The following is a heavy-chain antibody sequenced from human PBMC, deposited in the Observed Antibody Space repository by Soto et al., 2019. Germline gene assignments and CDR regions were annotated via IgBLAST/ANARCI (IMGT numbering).Heavy chain of an antibody. CDR1: GGSMSNFY. D-gene: IGHD3-22*01. CDR2: VHYSGST. Sequence: QVQLQESGPGLVKPSETLSLTCTVSGGSMSNFYWSWFRQSPGEGLEWIGYVHYSGSTTYKPSLKSRVAISVDTSKNQFSLSLKSVTAADTAVYYCARSSVETGYFDSSGYYQYWGQGTLVTVSA. CDR3: ARSSVETGYFDSSGYYQY. V-gene: IGHV4-59*01. J-gene: IGHJ4*02.